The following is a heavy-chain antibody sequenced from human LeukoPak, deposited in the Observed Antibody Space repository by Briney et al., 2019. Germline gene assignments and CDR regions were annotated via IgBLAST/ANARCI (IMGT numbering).Heavy chain of an antibody. CDR2: IILNSGDI. J-gene: IGHJ4*02. CDR3: ARDFAY. V-gene: IGHV3-9*02. Sequence: GGSLRLSCVVSGLTSDGYAMHWVRQAPGKGLEWVSAIILNSGDIAYADSVKGRFTVSRDNAKNSLYLQMNRLTSEDTAIYHCARDFAYWGQGTLVTVST. CDR1: GLTSDGYA.